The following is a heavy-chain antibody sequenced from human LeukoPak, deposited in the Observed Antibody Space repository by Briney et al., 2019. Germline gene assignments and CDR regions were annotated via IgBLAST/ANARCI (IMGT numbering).Heavy chain of an antibody. Sequence: GRSLRLSCTASGLTFSSYGMHWVRQAPGKGLEWVAVISYDGSNKYYADSVKGRFTISRDNSKNTLYLQMNSLRAEDTAVYYCAKDRGLRYFDWLLDYWGQGTLVTVSS. CDR3: AKDRGLRYFDWLLDY. V-gene: IGHV3-30*18. J-gene: IGHJ4*02. D-gene: IGHD3-9*01. CDR2: ISYDGSNK. CDR1: GLTFSSYG.